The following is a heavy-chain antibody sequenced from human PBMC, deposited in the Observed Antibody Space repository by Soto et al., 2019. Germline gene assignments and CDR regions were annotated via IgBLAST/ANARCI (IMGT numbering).Heavy chain of an antibody. CDR3: ARDEVPAATYYYYYGMDV. D-gene: IGHD2-2*01. CDR2: TYYRSKWYN. J-gene: IGHJ6*02. V-gene: IGHV6-1*01. Sequence: PSQTLSLTCAISGDSVSSNSAAWNWIRQSPSRGLEWLGRTYYRSKWYNDYAVSVKSRITINPDTSENQFSLQLNSVTPEDTAVYYCARDEVPAATYYYYYGMDVWGQGTTVTVSS. CDR1: GDSVSSNSAA.